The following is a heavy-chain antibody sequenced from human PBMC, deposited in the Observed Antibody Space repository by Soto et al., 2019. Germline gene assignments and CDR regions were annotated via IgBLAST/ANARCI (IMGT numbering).Heavy chain of an antibody. V-gene: IGHV1-18*01. Sequence: QVQLVQSGAEVKKPGASVKVSCKASGYTFTTYGIIWVRQAPGQGLEWMGWISAYNGNTNSAQKLQGRVTMTTDTSTSTACMELRSLRSDATAVYYCARDSVYCSGDSCYPFDYWGQGTLVTVSS. CDR3: ARDSVYCSGDSCYPFDY. D-gene: IGHD2-15*01. CDR2: ISAYNGNT. CDR1: GYTFTTYG. J-gene: IGHJ4*02.